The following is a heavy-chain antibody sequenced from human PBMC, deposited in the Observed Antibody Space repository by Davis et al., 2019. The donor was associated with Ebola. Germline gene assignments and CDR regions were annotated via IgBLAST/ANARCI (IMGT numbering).Heavy chain of an antibody. D-gene: IGHD3-22*01. J-gene: IGHJ5*02. CDR1: GGSFSGYY. V-gene: IGHV4-34*01. CDR2: INHSGST. Sequence: MPSETLSLTCAVSGGSFSGYYWSWIRQPPGKGLEWIGEINHSGSTNYIPSLKSRVTILVDTSKNQFSLKLSSVTAADTAVYFCARDGRGYDTSGYFLNWFDPWGQGTLVTVSS. CDR3: ARDGRGYDTSGYFLNWFDP.